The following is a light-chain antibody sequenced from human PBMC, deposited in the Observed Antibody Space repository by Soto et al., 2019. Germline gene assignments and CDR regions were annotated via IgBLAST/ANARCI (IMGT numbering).Light chain of an antibody. CDR1: NNDIGGYTY. J-gene: IGLJ1*01. Sequence: QSVLTQPPSASGSPGQSVTISCTGTNNDIGGYTYVSWYQQLPGKAPKLMIYEVNKRPSGIPDRSSGSKSGNAASLTGSVLQDEDEDEYFCSSYSRSINYVFGTGTKVTVL. V-gene: IGLV2-8*01. CDR2: EVN. CDR3: SSYSRSINYV.